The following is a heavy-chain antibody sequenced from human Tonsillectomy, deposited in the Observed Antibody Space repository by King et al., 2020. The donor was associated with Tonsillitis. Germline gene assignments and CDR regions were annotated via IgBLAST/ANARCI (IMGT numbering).Heavy chain of an antibody. Sequence: VQLVESGGGLVQPGGSLRLSCAASGFTFSSYSMNWFRQAPGKGLDWVSYISSSSSTIYYADSVKGRFTISRDNAKNSLYLQMNSLRAEDTAVYYCARHLSDYDFWSGPLWGQGTMVTVSS. D-gene: IGHD3-3*01. J-gene: IGHJ3*01. CDR1: GFTFSSYS. CDR3: ARHLSDYDFWSGPL. V-gene: IGHV3-48*01. CDR2: ISSSSSTI.